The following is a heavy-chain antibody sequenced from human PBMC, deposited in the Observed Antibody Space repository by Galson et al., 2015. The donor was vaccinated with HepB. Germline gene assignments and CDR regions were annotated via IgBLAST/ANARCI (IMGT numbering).Heavy chain of an antibody. V-gene: IGHV3-48*01. D-gene: IGHD6-19*01. J-gene: IGHJ4*02. CDR1: GFTFSSYS. Sequence: SLSLPCAASGFTFSSYSMNWARQAPVTWLEWVSYISSSSSTIYYAGSVKGRFTMSRDNAKNSLYLQMNSLRAEESALYYCAIPKYINCSYGVCWCQGTLFTGS. CDR3: AIPKYINCSYGVC. CDR2: ISSSSSTI.